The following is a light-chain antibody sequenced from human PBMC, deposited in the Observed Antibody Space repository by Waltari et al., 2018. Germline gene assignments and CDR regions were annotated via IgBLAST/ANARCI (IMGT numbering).Light chain of an antibody. CDR3: HQSHFPTWT. V-gene: IGKV1-39*01. CDR1: QYISTN. CDR2: DAS. J-gene: IGKJ1*01. Sequence: EMTQSPSSLSASVGDRVTITCRARQYISTNLNWYQHKPGKAPKVLIYDASTLQSGVPSRFSGRGSGTDFTLTIKNLQLEDSATYYCHQSHFPTWTFGQGTKVEIK.